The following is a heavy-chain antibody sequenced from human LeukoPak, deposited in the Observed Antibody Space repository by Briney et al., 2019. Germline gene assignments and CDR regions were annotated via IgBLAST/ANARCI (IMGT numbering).Heavy chain of an antibody. Sequence: GGSLRLSCAASGFTFNRNAISWVRQAPGKGLEWVSTIGGSGDKTFYADSVKGRFTISRDNSKNTLYLQMNSLRAEDTAVYYCAKLGGQEVYNYYVGVWGKGTTVAVSS. CDR3: AKLGGQEVYNYYVGV. CDR1: GFTFNRNA. D-gene: IGHD3-16*01. J-gene: IGHJ6*03. CDR2: IGGSGDKT. V-gene: IGHV3-23*01.